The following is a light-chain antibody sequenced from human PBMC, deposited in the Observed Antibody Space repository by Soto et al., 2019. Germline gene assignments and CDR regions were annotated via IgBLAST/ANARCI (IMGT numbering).Light chain of an antibody. V-gene: IGKV2-28*01. CDR3: MQDLQTSHT. CDR2: LGS. J-gene: IGKJ1*01. CDR1: QSLLHSNGYNY. Sequence: DIMVTQSQLSLPVTPGEPASISCRSSQSLLHSNGYNYLHWYLQKPGQSPQLLIYLGSNRSSGVPDRFSGSGSGTDFTLKISRVETEDVGVYYCMQDLQTSHTFGQGTKVDI.